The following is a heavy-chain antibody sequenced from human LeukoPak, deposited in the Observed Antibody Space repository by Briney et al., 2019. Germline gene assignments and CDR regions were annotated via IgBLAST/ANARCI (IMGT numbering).Heavy chain of an antibody. D-gene: IGHD6-6*01. Sequence: GGSLRLSCAASGFTFSTYTINWVRQARGKGLEWVSSINSGGSYIYYADSVKDRFTISRDNAKNSLYLQMNSLRAEDTAIYYCARDGSNSSGDYYGMDVWGQGTTVTVSS. CDR2: INSGGSYI. CDR1: GFTFSTYT. V-gene: IGHV3-21*01. CDR3: ARDGSNSSGDYYGMDV. J-gene: IGHJ6*02.